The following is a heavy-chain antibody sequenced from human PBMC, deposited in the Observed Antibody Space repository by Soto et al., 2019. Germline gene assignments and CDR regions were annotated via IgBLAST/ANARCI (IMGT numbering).Heavy chain of an antibody. J-gene: IGHJ4*02. CDR1: GYTFTSYG. CDR2: IGTYNGNT. Sequence: ASVKVSCKTSGYTFTSYGISWVRQAPGQGLQWMGWIGTYNGNTNYAQKLQGRVTLTTDTSTSTAYMELRSLRSDDTAVYYCARDLNRLFEEDFRGIPAYWGQGTLVTVSS. D-gene: IGHD2-15*01. CDR3: ARDLNRLFEEDFRGIPAY. V-gene: IGHV1-18*01.